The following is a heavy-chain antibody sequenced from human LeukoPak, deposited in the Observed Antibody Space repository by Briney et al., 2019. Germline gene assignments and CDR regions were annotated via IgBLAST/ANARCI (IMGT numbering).Heavy chain of an antibody. CDR2: INPNSGGT. CDR3: ARDQVISNWFDP. J-gene: IGHJ5*02. D-gene: IGHD2-21*01. CDR1: GYTFTRYY. V-gene: IGHV1-2*02. Sequence: ASVKVSCKASGYTFTRYYMHWVRQAPGQGLEWMGWINPNSGGTNYAQKFQGRVTMTRDTSISTAYMELSRLRSDDTAVYYCARDQVISNWFDPWGQGTLVTVSS.